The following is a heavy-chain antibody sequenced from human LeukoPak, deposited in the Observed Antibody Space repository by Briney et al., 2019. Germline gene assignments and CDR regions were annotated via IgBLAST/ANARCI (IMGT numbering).Heavy chain of an antibody. CDR3: ARGRNLVATSGYFDY. D-gene: IGHD5-12*01. CDR1: GFTFSSYA. V-gene: IGHV3-30-3*01. CDR2: ISYDGSNE. Sequence: GGSLRLSCAASGFTFSSYAMHWVRQAPGKGLEWVATISYDGSNEYYADSVKGRFTISRDNSKETLYLQMNSLRAEDTAVYYCARGRNLVATSGYFDYWGQGTLVTVSS. J-gene: IGHJ4*02.